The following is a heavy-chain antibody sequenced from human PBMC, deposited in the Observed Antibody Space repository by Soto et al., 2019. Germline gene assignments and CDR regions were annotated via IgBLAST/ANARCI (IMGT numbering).Heavy chain of an antibody. V-gene: IGHV3-23*01. J-gene: IGHJ4*02. Sequence: GGSLRLSCSASVFTCSSYAMSWFRQAPGKGLEWVSAISGSGGSTYYADSVKGRFTISRDNSKNTLYLQMNSLRAEDTAVYYCAKWGCGGGSCYARSRDYWGRGTLVTVSS. D-gene: IGHD2-15*01. CDR1: VFTCSSYA. CDR2: ISGSGGST. CDR3: AKWGCGGGSCYARSRDY.